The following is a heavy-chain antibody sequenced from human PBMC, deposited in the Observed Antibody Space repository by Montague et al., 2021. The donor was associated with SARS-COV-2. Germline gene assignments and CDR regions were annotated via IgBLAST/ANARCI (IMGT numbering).Heavy chain of an antibody. CDR1: GFTFSRYS. CDR3: ARDRDSSGWFDY. J-gene: IGHJ4*02. Sequence: SRRLSCAASGFTFSRYSMNWVRQAPGKGLEWVSSISSSSSYTYYADSVKGRFTISRDNAKNSLYLQMNSLRAEDTAVYYCARDRDSSGWFDYWGQGTLVTVSS. D-gene: IGHD6-19*01. V-gene: IGHV3-21*01. CDR2: ISSSSSYT.